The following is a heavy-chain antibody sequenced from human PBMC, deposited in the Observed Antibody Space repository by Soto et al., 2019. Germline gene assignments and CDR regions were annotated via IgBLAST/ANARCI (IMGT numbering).Heavy chain of an antibody. J-gene: IGHJ4*02. V-gene: IGHV4-39*01. CDR3: ARRTVNIRTFYSGLKTHCFDY. D-gene: IGHD6-19*01. Sequence: SETLSLTCAVSGDSMSSSDYYWGWIRQPPGRGLEWIGSIYYSGSTYYNPSLQSRVAISVDTSKNQFSLKLKSVTAADTAIYYCARRTVNIRTFYSGLKTHCFDYWGQGAPVTVSS. CDR2: IYYSGST. CDR1: GDSMSSSDYY.